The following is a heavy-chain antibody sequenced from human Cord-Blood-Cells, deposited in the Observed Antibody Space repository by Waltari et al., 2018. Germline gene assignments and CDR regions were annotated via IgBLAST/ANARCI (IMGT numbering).Heavy chain of an antibody. CDR2: IYPGDSDT. CDR1: GYSFTSYW. V-gene: IGHV5-51*01. Sequence: AEVKKPGESLKISCKGSGYSFTSYWIGWVRQMPGKGLEWMGIIYPGDSDTRYSPSFQGQVTISADKSISTAYLQWSSLKASDTAMYYCARLGGGFGVEHTVYYYYGMDVWGQGTTVTVSS. J-gene: IGHJ6*02. D-gene: IGHD3-3*01. CDR3: ARLGGGFGVEHTVYYYYGMDV.